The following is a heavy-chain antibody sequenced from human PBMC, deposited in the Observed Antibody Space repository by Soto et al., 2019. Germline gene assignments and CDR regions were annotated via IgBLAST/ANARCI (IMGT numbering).Heavy chain of an antibody. J-gene: IGHJ4*02. D-gene: IGHD3-3*01. V-gene: IGHV3-48*01. CDR2: ISSSSSTI. Sequence: GGSLRLSCAASGFTFSSYSMNWVRQAPGKGLEWVSYISSSSSTIYYADSVKGRFTISRDNAKNSLYLQMNSLRAEDTAVYYCARDNSGDLGNYDFWSGYYLGYYFDYWGQGTLVTVSS. CDR3: ARDNSGDLGNYDFWSGYYLGYYFDY. CDR1: GFTFSSYS.